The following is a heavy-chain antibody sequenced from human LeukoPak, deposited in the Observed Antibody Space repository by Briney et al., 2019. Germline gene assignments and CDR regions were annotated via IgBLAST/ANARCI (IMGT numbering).Heavy chain of an antibody. V-gene: IGHV4-59*12. CDR1: GGSISSYY. CDR3: ARVVSDSSGLYYFDY. Sequence: SETLSLTCTVSGGSISSYYWSWIRQPPGKGLEWIGYIYYSGSTNYNPSLKSRVTMSVDTSKNQFSLKLSSVTAADTAVYYCARVVSDSSGLYYFDYWGQGTLVTVSS. CDR2: IYYSGST. J-gene: IGHJ4*02. D-gene: IGHD3-22*01.